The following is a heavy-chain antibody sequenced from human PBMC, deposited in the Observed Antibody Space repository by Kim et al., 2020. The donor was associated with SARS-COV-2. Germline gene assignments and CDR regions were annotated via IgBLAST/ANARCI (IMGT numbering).Heavy chain of an antibody. J-gene: IGHJ3*02. V-gene: IGHV3-23*01. CDR2: ISGSGGST. CDR3: AKVKADSMIVVVMGPAGAFDI. CDR1: GFTFSSYA. Sequence: GGSLRLSCAASGFTFSSYAMSWVRQAPGKGLEWVSAISGSGGSTYYADSVKGRFTISRDNSKNTLYLQMNSLRAEDTAVYYCAKVKADSMIVVVMGPAGAFDIWGQGTMVTVSS. D-gene: IGHD3-22*01.